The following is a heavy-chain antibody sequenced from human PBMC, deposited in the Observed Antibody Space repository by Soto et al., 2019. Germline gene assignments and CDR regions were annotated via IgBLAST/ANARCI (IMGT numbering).Heavy chain of an antibody. CDR1: GFTFSSYD. CDR2: IGTAGDT. CDR3: AREAPYSSSWGMYYYYGMDV. V-gene: IGHV3-13*01. Sequence: LRLSCAASGFTFSSYDMHWVRQATGKGLEWVSAIGTAGDTYYPGSVKGRFTISRENAKNSLYLQMNSLRAGDTAVYYCAREAPYSSSWGMYYYYGMDVWGQGTTVTVSS. D-gene: IGHD6-13*01. J-gene: IGHJ6*02.